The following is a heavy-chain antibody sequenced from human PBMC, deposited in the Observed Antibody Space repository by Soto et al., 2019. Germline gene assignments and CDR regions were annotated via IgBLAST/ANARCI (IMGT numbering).Heavy chain of an antibody. J-gene: IGHJ5*02. Sequence: GGSLRLSCAASGFTFSSYAMSWVRQAPGKGLEWVSAISGSGGSTYYADSVKGRFTISRDNSKNTLYLQMNSLRAEDTAVYYCAKDPYSSSWYGGNWFDPWGQGTLVTVSS. CDR1: GFTFSSYA. CDR2: ISGSGGST. V-gene: IGHV3-23*01. CDR3: AKDPYSSSWYGGNWFDP. D-gene: IGHD6-13*01.